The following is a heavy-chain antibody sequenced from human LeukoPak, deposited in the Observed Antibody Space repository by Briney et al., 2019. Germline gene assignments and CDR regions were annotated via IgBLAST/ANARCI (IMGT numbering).Heavy chain of an antibody. V-gene: IGHV3-23*01. CDR1: GFTFSSYA. CDR2: ISGSGGST. D-gene: IGHD1-26*01. CDR3: AKETPSYYFDY. Sequence: GGSLRLSRAVSGFTFSSYAMSGVREAPGKGLEWVSAISGSGGSTYYADSVKSRFTISRDNSKNTLYLQMNSLRAEDTAVYYCAKETPSYYFDYWGQGTLVTVSS. J-gene: IGHJ4*02.